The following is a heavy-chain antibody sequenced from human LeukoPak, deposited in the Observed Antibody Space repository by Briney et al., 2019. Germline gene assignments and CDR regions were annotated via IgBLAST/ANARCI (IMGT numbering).Heavy chain of an antibody. CDR3: APTDVDYFDY. CDR2: INLNSGGT. CDR1: GYTFTGYP. V-gene: IGHV1-2*02. J-gene: IGHJ4*02. Sequence: ASVKVSCKASGYTFTGYPMHWVRQAPGQGLEWMGWINLNSGGTRYAQQFQGRVTMTRDTSISTAYMELSRLRSDDTAVYYCAPTDVDYFDYWGQGTLVTVSS.